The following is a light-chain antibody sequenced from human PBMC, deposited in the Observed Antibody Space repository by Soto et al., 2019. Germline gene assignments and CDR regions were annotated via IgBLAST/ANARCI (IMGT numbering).Light chain of an antibody. CDR3: SSYTSSTTYV. V-gene: IGLV2-14*01. J-gene: IGLJ1*01. CDR1: SSDVGGYNY. CDR2: DVT. Sequence: QSVLTQPASVSGSPGQSITISCTGTSSDVGGYNYVSWFQQLPGEAPKLLIYDVTSRPSGVSNRLSGSKSGNTASLTISGLRPEDEADYYCSSYTSSTTYVFGTGTKVTVL.